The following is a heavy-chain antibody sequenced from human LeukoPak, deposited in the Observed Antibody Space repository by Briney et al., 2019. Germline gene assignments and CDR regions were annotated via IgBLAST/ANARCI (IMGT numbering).Heavy chain of an antibody. CDR3: ARDRRTYCTSSSCYLPPDY. V-gene: IGHV3-30*02. D-gene: IGHD2-2*01. CDR1: GFTFSTYG. J-gene: IGHJ4*02. CDR2: IRYDGGNK. Sequence: GGSLRLSCAASGFTFSTYGIHWVRQAPGKGLEWVAFIRYDGGNKYYADSVSGRFTISRDNSKNALSLQMNSLRAEDTAIYYCARDRRTYCTSSSCYLPPDYWGQGTLVTVSS.